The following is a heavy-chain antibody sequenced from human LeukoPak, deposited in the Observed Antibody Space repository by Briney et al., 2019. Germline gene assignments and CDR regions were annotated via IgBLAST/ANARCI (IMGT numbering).Heavy chain of an antibody. CDR3: AKDAIIVATIREIDS. CDR2: ISYDGNDK. D-gene: IGHD5-12*01. Sequence: GTSLRLSCAASGFTFSKYGMYWVRQAPGKGLEWVTFISYDGNDKYYGDSVKGRFTISRDNSKNTLYLQMNSLRPEDTAVYYCAKDAIIVATIREIDSWGQGTLVTVSS. CDR1: GFTFSKYG. J-gene: IGHJ4*02. V-gene: IGHV3-30*18.